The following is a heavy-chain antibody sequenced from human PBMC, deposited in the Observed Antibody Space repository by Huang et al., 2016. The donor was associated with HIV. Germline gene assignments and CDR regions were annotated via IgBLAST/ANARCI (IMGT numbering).Heavy chain of an antibody. D-gene: IGHD5-12*01. CDR1: GGSLSGQY. CDR3: GRTGGYDRERFYHFSTDI. Sequence: QVHLQQWGAGLVRPSETLSLTCAVFGGSLSGQYWTWIRQSPGMGLEWIGEIGGLTVNGNYKASLRSRLTISVNTAKNQFSLNLTSVTAADTGLYYCGRTGGYDRERFYHFSTDIWSPGTAVIVSS. CDR2: IGGLTVNG. V-gene: IGHV4-34*02. J-gene: IGHJ6*02.